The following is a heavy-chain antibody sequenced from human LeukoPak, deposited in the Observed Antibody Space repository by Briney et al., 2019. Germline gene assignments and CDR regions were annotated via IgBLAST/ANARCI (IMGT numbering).Heavy chain of an antibody. CDR2: IWSHGNRK. V-gene: IGHV3-33*08. CDR3: ARDSAADDNDFDV. CDR1: GFTFSSYG. D-gene: IGHD6-25*01. Sequence: GGSLRLSCAASGFTFSSYGMNWVRQAPGKGLEWVAVIWSHGNRKHHSDSVEGRFAISRDNSKNILYLQMNNLRAEDTALYYCARDSAADDNDFDVWGQGTMVTVSS. J-gene: IGHJ3*01.